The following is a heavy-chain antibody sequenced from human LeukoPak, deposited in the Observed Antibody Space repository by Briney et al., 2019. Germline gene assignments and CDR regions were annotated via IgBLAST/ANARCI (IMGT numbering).Heavy chain of an antibody. V-gene: IGHV3-48*03. CDR3: ASWRYHDSSGHYLGEFDY. Sequence: PGGSLRLSCAASGFTFSSYEMNWVRQAPGKGLEWVSYISSSGSTIYYADSVKGRFTISRDNAKNSLYLQMNSLRAEDTAVYYCASWRYHDSSGHYLGEFDYWGQGTLVTVSS. J-gene: IGHJ4*02. CDR1: GFTFSSYE. D-gene: IGHD3-22*01. CDR2: ISSSGSTI.